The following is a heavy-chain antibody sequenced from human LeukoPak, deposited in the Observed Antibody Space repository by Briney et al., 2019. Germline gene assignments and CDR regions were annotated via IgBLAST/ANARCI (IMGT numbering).Heavy chain of an antibody. Sequence: GASVKVSCKASGYTFTSYGISWVRQVPGQGLEWMGWISTYNGETNYAEKVQGRVTLTTDTSTSTAYMEMRSLRSDDTAIYYCARGVDDFGDFCFDYWGRGTQVTVSS. J-gene: IGHJ4*02. V-gene: IGHV1-18*01. CDR3: ARGVDDFGDFCFDY. D-gene: IGHD4-17*01. CDR1: GYTFTSYG. CDR2: ISTYNGET.